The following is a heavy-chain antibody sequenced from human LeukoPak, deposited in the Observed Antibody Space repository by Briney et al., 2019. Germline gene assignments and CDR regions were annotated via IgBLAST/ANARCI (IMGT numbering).Heavy chain of an antibody. D-gene: IGHD2-15*01. V-gene: IGHV3-66*01. Sequence: GGSLRLSCAASGFTVSSNYMSWVRQAPGKGLEWASVIYSGGSTYYADSVKGRFTISRDNSKNTLYLQMNSLRAEDTAVYYCARDSKGVLSHFDIWGQGTMVTVSS. J-gene: IGHJ3*02. CDR2: IYSGGST. CDR1: GFTVSSNY. CDR3: ARDSKGVLSHFDI.